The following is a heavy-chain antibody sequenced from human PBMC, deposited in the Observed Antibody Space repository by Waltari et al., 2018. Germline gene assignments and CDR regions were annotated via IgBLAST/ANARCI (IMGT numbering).Heavy chain of an antibody. CDR3: ASAPYYLLEWLVDY. CDR1: GGSISSSSYY. D-gene: IGHD3-3*01. CDR2: IYYSGST. V-gene: IGHV4-39*01. J-gene: IGHJ4*02. Sequence: QLQLQESDPGLVKPSETLSLTCTVSGGSISSSSYYWGWIRQPPGKGLEWIGSIYYSGSTYYNPSLKSRVTISVDTSKNQFSLKLSSVTAADTAVYYCASAPYYLLEWLVDYWGQGTLVTVSS.